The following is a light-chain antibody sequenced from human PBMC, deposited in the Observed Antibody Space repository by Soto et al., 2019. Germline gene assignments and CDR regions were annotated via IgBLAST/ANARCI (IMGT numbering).Light chain of an antibody. CDR3: SSYTGSSTYV. Sequence: QSVLTKPASVSGSRGQSSSISCTGTDRDIGDNNYVSWYQQHPGNVPKLRIFGVNNRPSGVSDRFSGSKSGNTASLTISALQAEDEAIYYCSSYTGSSTYVFGTGTKVTVL. J-gene: IGLJ1*01. CDR1: DRDIGDNNY. V-gene: IGLV2-14*01. CDR2: GVN.